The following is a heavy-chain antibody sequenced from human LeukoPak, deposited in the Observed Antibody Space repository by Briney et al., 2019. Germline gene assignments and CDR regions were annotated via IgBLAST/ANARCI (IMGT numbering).Heavy chain of an antibody. CDR3: ARLSRGGGDYGY. Sequence: SETLSLTCTVSGGSISSSSYYWGWIRQPPGKGLEWIGSIYYSGSTYYNPSLKSRVTISVDTSKNQFSLKLSSVTAADTAVYYCARLSRGGGDYGYWGQGTLVTVSS. V-gene: IGHV4-39*01. CDR1: GGSISSSSYY. J-gene: IGHJ4*02. CDR2: IYYSGST. D-gene: IGHD4-17*01.